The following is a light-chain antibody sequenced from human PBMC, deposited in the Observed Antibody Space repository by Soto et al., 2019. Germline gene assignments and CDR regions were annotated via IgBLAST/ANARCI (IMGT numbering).Light chain of an antibody. CDR2: DTS. J-gene: IGKJ3*01. CDR3: QEHGNWPRRT. CDR1: ESLYTY. Sequence: EIVLTQSPATLSLSPGERATLSCRASESLYTYLAWFQQKPGQAPRLLIFDTSRRATGVPARFSGSGAGTDYTLTISSLEPXDFAVYYCQEHGNWPRRTFGPGTKVEI. V-gene: IGKV3-11*01.